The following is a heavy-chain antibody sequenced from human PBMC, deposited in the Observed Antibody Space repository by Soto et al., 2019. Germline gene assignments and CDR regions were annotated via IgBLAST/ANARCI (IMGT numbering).Heavy chain of an antibody. CDR3: ARDPGGGDYVLLNWDFDL. CDR2: INAHSGCT. D-gene: IGHD4-17*01. CDR1: GYTFTAYY. J-gene: IGHJ2*01. V-gene: IGHV1-2*04. Sequence: QVQLVQAGPEVKKPGASVKVSCRAPGYTFTAYYIHWVRQAPVQGLEWVGWINAHSGCTNYAQKFQNWVTMTRDTSINPAYLELSRLRSADTAVYYCARDPGGGDYVLLNWDFDLWGHGPLVTVSS.